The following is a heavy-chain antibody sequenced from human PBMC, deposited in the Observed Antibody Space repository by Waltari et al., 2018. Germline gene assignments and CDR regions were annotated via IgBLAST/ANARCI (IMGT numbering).Heavy chain of an antibody. CDR2: ISLSGGSI. Sequence: EVQLVESGGGLVQPGRSLRLSCAASGFTFGAYAMTWVRQPPGKVMEWVSGISLSGGSIGYADSVKGRFTISRDNAKNSLSLQMNSLTAEDTALYYCAKANYYDGSGYYYKSAFDHWGQGTTVTVSS. V-gene: IGHV3-9*01. CDR3: AKANYYDGSGYYYKSAFDH. D-gene: IGHD3-22*01. CDR1: GFTFGAYA. J-gene: IGHJ3*01.